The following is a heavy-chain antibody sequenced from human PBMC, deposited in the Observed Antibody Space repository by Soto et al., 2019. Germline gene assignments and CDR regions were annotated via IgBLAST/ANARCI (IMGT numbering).Heavy chain of an antibody. D-gene: IGHD3-10*01. J-gene: IGHJ4*02. V-gene: IGHV1-46*01. Sequence: ASVKVSCKASGYTFTSYYMHWVRQAPGQGLEWMGIINPSGGSTSYAQKFQGRVTMTRDTSTSTVYMELSSLRSEDTAVYYCARDPSNYYGSGTYLDYWGQGTLVTVSS. CDR2: INPSGGST. CDR3: ARDPSNYYGSGTYLDY. CDR1: GYTFTSYY.